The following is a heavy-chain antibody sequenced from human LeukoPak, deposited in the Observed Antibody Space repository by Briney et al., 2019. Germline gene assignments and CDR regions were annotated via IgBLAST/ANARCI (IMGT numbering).Heavy chain of an antibody. Sequence: GGSLRLSCAASGFTFSNFAVSWVRQAPGKGLEWVSAISGSGGSTYYAHSVKGRFTISRDNSKNTLYLQMNSLRAEDTAVYYCAKSPAVDAAFDLWGQGTMVTVSS. CDR1: GFTFSNFA. J-gene: IGHJ3*01. CDR2: ISGSGGST. CDR3: AKSPAVDAAFDL. D-gene: IGHD4-23*01. V-gene: IGHV3-23*01.